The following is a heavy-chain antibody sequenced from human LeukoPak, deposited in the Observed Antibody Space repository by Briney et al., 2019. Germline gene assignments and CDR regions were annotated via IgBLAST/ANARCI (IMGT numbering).Heavy chain of an antibody. CDR2: IYPGDSDT. D-gene: IGHD6-13*01. Sequence: GESLKISCKASGYSFSSDWIAWVRQMPGKGLEWMGIIYPGDSDTRYSPSFQGQVTISADKSISTAYLQWSSLKASDTAMYYCARQSSSWYLSLDYWGQGTLVTVSS. CDR3: ARQSSSWYLSLDY. V-gene: IGHV5-51*01. J-gene: IGHJ4*02. CDR1: GYSFSSDW.